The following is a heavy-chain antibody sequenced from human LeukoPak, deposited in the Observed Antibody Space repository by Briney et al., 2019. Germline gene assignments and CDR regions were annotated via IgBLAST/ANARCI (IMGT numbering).Heavy chain of an antibody. CDR3: AKDQYGSGNYFDY. D-gene: IGHD3-10*01. CDR2: ISGSGGRT. Sequence: GGSLRLSCAASRFTFSGYAMSWVRQAPGKGLEWVSTISGSGGRTYYADSVKGRFTISRDNSKNALYLQMNSLRVEDTAVYYCAKDQYGSGNYFDYWAQGTLVTVSS. J-gene: IGHJ4*02. V-gene: IGHV3-23*01. CDR1: RFTFSGYA.